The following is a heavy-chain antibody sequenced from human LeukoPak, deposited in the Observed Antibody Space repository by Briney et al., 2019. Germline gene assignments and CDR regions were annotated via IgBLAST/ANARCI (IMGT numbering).Heavy chain of an antibody. CDR3: ARVPRSGNHFDY. D-gene: IGHD1-26*01. V-gene: IGHV3-48*03. CDR2: ISSSGSAI. J-gene: IGHJ4*02. CDR1: GFTFSYYK. Sequence: PGGSLRLSCAASGFTFSYYKMNWVRQAPGKGLEWVSYISSSGSAIYYADSVKGRFTISRDYAKNSLYLQMNSLRAEDTAVYYCARVPRSGNHFDYWGQGALVTVSS.